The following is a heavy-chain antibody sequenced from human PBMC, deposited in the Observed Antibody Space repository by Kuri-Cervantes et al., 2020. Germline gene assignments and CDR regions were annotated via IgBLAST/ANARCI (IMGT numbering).Heavy chain of an antibody. CDR1: GFTFSSYA. D-gene: IGHD3-22*01. J-gene: IGHJ4*02. V-gene: IGHV3-23*01. Sequence: GESLKISCAASGFTFSSYAMSWVRQAPGEGLEWVSAISGSGGSTYYADSVKGRFTISRDNSKNTLYLQMNSLRAEDTAVYYCAKDTVVVITPNFDYWGQGTLVTVSS. CDR2: ISGSGGST. CDR3: AKDTVVVITPNFDY.